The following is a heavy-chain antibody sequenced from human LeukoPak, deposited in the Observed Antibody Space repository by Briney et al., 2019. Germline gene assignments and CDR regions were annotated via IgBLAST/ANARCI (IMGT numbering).Heavy chain of an antibody. CDR3: ARHVVAVGFDY. CDR1: GFTVSSNS. V-gene: IGHV3-21*01. Sequence: GGSLRLSCTVSGFTVSSNSMSWVRQAPGKGLEWVSSITSSSSYIYYADSVKGRFTISRDNAKNSLCLQMNSLRAEDRAVYYCARHVVAVGFDYWGQGTLVTVSS. D-gene: IGHD3-22*01. J-gene: IGHJ4*02. CDR2: ITSSSSYI.